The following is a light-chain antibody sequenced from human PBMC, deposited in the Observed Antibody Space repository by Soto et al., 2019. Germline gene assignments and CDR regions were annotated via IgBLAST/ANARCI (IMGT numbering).Light chain of an antibody. V-gene: IGLV2-14*01. J-gene: IGLJ1*01. CDR3: GSYSGRYTFV. CDR1: SSDVGAYNY. Sequence: QSVLTQPASVSGSPGQSITISCTGTSSDVGAYNYVSWYQQHPGQAPKLMIFEVSNRPSGVSNRFSGPKSGNTASLTISGLQPEDEADYYCGSYSGRYTFVFGTGTKLTVL. CDR2: EVS.